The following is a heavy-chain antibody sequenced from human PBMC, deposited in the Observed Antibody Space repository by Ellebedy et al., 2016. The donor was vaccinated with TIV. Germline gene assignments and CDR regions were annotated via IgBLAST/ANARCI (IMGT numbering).Heavy chain of an antibody. D-gene: IGHD1-1*01. CDR2: IYSGGSI. V-gene: IGHV3-53*01. J-gene: IGHJ4*02. Sequence: GESLKISCAASGFTVGNNFMSWVRQAPGKGLEWVSLIYSGGSIDYADSVKGRFTISRDSSKNTLHLQMNSLRAEDTAMYYCARKTDTGTSGDYWGQGTPVTVSS. CDR3: ARKTDTGTSGDY. CDR1: GFTVGNNF.